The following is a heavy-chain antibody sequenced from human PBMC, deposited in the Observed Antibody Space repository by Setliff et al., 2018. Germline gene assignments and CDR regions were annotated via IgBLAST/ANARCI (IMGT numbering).Heavy chain of an antibody. CDR1: GFSFSGSA. J-gene: IGHJ3*02. CDR2: IRSKADNYAT. V-gene: IGHV3-73*01. D-gene: IGHD6-19*01. Sequence: GSLRLSCAASGFSFSGSAVYWVRQASVKGLEWVGRIRSKADNYATAYAASVRGRFTISRDDSKNTAYLQMNSLKTEDTAVYYCILIGSSADAFDIWGQGAMVTVSS. CDR3: ILIGSSADAFDI.